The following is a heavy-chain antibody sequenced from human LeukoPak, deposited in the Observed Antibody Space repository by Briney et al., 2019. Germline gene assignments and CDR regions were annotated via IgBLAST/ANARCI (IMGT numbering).Heavy chain of an antibody. CDR3: VRASGSFDY. CDR1: GFTFSRYS. V-gene: IGHV3-21*01. D-gene: IGHD3-10*01. CDR2: ISSNGAYT. J-gene: IGHJ4*02. Sequence: PGGSLRLSCAASGFTFSRYSMNWVRQAPGQGLEWVSFISSNGAYTHNADSVKGRFTISRDNSKKTLYLQMNSLRVEDTAVYYCVRASGSFDYWGQGTLVTVSS.